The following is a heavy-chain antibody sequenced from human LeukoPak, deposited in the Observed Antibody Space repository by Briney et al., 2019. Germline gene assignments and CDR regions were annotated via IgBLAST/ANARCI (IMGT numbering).Heavy chain of an antibody. D-gene: IGHD3-9*01. V-gene: IGHV4-59*01. CDR2: IYYSGST. CDR1: GGSISSYY. Sequence: SETLSLTCTVSGGSISSYYWSWIRQPPGKGLEWIGYIYYSGSTNYNPSLKSRVTISVDTSKNQFSLKLSSVTAADTAVYYCARGGYDILTGGPDPITGEDYWGQGTLVTVSS. J-gene: IGHJ4*02. CDR3: ARGGYDILTGGPDPITGEDY.